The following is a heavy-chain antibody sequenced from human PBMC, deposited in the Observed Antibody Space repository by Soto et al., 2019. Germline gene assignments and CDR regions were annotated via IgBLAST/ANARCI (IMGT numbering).Heavy chain of an antibody. V-gene: IGHV1-18*01. CDR3: ARDPAGPNRYFQH. CDR2: VSAYTGQT. CDR1: GYTFSDYG. D-gene: IGHD3-16*02. J-gene: IGHJ1*01. Sequence: QVQLVQSGPEEKKPGASVKVSCKASGYTFSDYGITWVRQAPGQGLEWMGWVSAYTGQTDYAENLQGRVTMTTATSTSTAYMELRSLRSDDTAVYYCARDPAGPNRYFQHCGQGTLVSVSS.